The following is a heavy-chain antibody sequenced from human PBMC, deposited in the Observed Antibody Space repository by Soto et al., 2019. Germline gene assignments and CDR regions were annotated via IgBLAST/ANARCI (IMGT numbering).Heavy chain of an antibody. CDR2: IWYDGSNK. J-gene: IGHJ5*02. CDR1: GFTFSSYG. Sequence: QVQLVESGGGVVQPGRSLRLSCAASGFTFSSYGMHWVRQAPGKGLEWVAVIWYDGSNKYYADSVKGRFTISRDNSKNTLYLQMNSLRAEDTAVYYCAREWAPHAPTNWFDPWGQGTLVTVSS. V-gene: IGHV3-33*01. CDR3: AREWAPHAPTNWFDP.